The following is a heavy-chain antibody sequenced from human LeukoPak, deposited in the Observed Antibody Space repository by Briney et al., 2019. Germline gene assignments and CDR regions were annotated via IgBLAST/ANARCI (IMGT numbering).Heavy chain of an antibody. CDR3: ARDPGTTQTLHDAFDI. J-gene: IGHJ3*02. CDR2: ISSSSSYI. Sequence: GGSLRLSCAASGFTFSSYSMNWVRQAPGKGLEWVSSISSSSSYIYYADSVKGRFTISRDNARNSLYLQMNSLRAEDTAVYYCARDPGTTQTLHDAFDIWGQGTMVTVSS. D-gene: IGHD1-7*01. V-gene: IGHV3-21*01. CDR1: GFTFSSYS.